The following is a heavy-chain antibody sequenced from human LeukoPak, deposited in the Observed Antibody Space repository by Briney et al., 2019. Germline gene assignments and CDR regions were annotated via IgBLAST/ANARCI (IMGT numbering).Heavy chain of an antibody. CDR1: GGSISSGSYY. CDR2: IYPSGST. V-gene: IGHV4-61*02. Sequence: SETLSLTCTVSGGSISSGSYYWSWIRQPAGKGLEWIGRIYPSGSTNYNPSLKSRVTISVDTSKNQFSLKLSSVTAADTAVYYRASWPSDTYYYDSSTGRGDYWGQGTLVTVSS. J-gene: IGHJ4*02. D-gene: IGHD3-22*01. CDR3: ASWPSDTYYYDSSTGRGDY.